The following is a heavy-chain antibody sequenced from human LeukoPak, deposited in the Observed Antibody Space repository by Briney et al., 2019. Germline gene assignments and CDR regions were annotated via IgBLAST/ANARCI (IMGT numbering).Heavy chain of an antibody. V-gene: IGHV1-2*04. J-gene: IGHJ5*02. D-gene: IGHD3-10*01. CDR2: INPNSGDT. Sequence: GASVKVSCKASGYIFTDYYIHWVRQAPGQGLEWMGWINPNSGDTNYARKFRDWVTMTRDTSITTAYMNLSRLRSDDTAVYYCARGFYGSGNYYGFDPWGQGTLVTVSS. CDR3: ARGFYGSGNYYGFDP. CDR1: GYIFTDYY.